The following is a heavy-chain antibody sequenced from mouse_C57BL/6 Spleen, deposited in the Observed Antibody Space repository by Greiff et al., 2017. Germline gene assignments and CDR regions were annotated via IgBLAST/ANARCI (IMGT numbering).Heavy chain of an antibody. J-gene: IGHJ2*01. CDR2: IDPSDSYT. V-gene: IGHV1-50*01. Sequence: QVQLQQPGAELVKPGASVKLSCKASGYTFTSYWMQWVKQRPGQGLEWIGEIDPSDSYTNYNQKFKGKATLTVDTSSSTAYMQLSSLTSEDSAVYYCARRTYGSCFDYWGQGTTLTVSS. CDR1: GYTFTSYW. D-gene: IGHD1-1*01. CDR3: ARRTYGSCFDY.